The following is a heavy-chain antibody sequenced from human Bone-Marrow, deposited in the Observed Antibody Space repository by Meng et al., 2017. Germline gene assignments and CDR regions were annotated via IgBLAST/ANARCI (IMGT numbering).Heavy chain of an antibody. CDR2: IWYDGSNK. Sequence: VHLVESGGGLVQPGGSLSLSCAASGFTVSSNYMSWVRQAPGKGLEWVALIWYDGSNKYYAESVKGRFTISRDNAKNTLYLQMNSLRAEDTAVYYCVRSLDLWGQGTLVTVSS. J-gene: IGHJ4*02. V-gene: IGHV3-33*08. CDR1: GFTVSSNY. CDR3: VRSLDL.